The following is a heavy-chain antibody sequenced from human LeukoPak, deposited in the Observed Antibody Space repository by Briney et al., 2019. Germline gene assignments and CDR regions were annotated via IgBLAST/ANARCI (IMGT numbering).Heavy chain of an antibody. CDR3: ARDYYDFWSGYFDY. CDR2: ISYDGSNK. V-gene: IGHV3-30-3*01. J-gene: IGHJ4*02. Sequence: PGGSLRLSCADSGFTFSSYAMHWVRQAPGKGLEWVAVISYDGSNKYYADSVKGRFTISRDNSKNTLYLQMNSLRAEDTAVYYCARDYYDFWSGYFDYWGQGTLVTVSS. D-gene: IGHD3-3*01. CDR1: GFTFSSYA.